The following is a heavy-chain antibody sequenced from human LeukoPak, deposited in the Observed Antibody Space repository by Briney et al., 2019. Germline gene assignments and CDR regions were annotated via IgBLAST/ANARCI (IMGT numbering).Heavy chain of an antibody. V-gene: IGHV1-2*06. CDR1: GYTFTGYY. Sequence: ASVKVSCKASGYTFTGYYMHWVRQAPGQGLEWMGRINPNSGDTNYAQKFQGRVTMTRDTSISTAYMELSRLRSDDTAVFYCARDYCSSTSCLFDYWGQGTLVTVSS. J-gene: IGHJ4*02. CDR3: ARDYCSSTSCLFDY. D-gene: IGHD2-2*01. CDR2: INPNSGDT.